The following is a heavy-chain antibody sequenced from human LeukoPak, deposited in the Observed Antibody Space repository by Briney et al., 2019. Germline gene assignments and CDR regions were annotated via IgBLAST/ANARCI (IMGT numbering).Heavy chain of an antibody. CDR2: INHSGST. D-gene: IGHD1-26*01. CDR3: ASIGPPYYYYYYMDV. Sequence: SETLSLTCAVYGVSFSGYYWSWIRQPPGKGLEWIGEINHSGSTNYNPSLKSRVTISVDTSKNQFSLKLSSVTAADTAVYYCASIGPPYYYYYYMDVWGKGTTVTISS. J-gene: IGHJ6*03. CDR1: GVSFSGYY. V-gene: IGHV4-34*01.